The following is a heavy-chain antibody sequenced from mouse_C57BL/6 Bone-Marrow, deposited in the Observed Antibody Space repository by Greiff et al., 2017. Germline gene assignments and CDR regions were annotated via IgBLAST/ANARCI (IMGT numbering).Heavy chain of an antibody. CDR3: ARWGFGLRRGFAY. CDR2: IYPGDGDT. Sequence: VHLVESGPELVKPGASVKISCKASGYAFSSSWMNWVKQRPGKGLEWIGRIYPGDGDTNYNGKFKGKATLTADKSSSTAYMQLSSLTSEDSAVYFCARWGFGLRRGFAYWGQGTLVTVSA. J-gene: IGHJ3*01. D-gene: IGHD2-2*01. CDR1: GYAFSSSW. V-gene: IGHV1-82*01.